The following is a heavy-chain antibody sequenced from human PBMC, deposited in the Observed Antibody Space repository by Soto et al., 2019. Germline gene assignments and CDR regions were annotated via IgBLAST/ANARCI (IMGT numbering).Heavy chain of an antibody. V-gene: IGHV4-34*01. J-gene: IGHJ4*02. D-gene: IGHD2-8*02. CDR2: INHSGST. CDR1: GGSFSGYY. Sequence: PSETLSLTCAVYGGSFSGYYWTWIRQPPGTGLEWIGQINHSGSTNYNPSLKSRVTISVDTSKNQFSLKLTSVTAADTAVYYCARDKITGLFDYWGQGTLVTVSS. CDR3: ARDKITGLFDY.